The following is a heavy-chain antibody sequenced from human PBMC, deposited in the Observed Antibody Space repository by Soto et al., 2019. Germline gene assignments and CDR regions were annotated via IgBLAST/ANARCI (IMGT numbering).Heavy chain of an antibody. CDR2: ISVYNGNT. CDR3: ATSYDSGFDP. V-gene: IGHV1-18*04. Sequence: ASVKVSCKASGYTFTSYGISWVRQAPGQGLEWMGWISVYNGNTGYAQKFQGRVTMTTDTSTSTAYMELRSLRSDDTAVYYCATSYDSGFDPWGQGTLVTVSS. D-gene: IGHD5-12*01. CDR1: GYTFTSYG. J-gene: IGHJ5*02.